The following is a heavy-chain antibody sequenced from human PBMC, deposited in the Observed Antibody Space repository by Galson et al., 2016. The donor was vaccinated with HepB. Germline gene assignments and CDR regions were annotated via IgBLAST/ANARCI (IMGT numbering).Heavy chain of an antibody. CDR2: IYNSGNN. Sequence: LSLTCTVSGGSISDYYCSWTRQSPGKGLEWIGHIYNSGNNKYNPSLESRVTISVDTSKNQFFLDVNSVTAADTAIYYCSATTTGWHARWGQGNLVTVSS. CDR3: SATTTGWHAR. V-gene: IGHV4-59*01. D-gene: IGHD6-19*01. J-gene: IGHJ4*02. CDR1: GGSISDYY.